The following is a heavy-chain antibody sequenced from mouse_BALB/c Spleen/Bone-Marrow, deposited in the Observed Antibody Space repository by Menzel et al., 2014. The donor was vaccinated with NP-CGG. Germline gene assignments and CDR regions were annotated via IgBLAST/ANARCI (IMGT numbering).Heavy chain of an antibody. CDR2: IDPANGNT. CDR3: ASYRYAWSIDD. V-gene: IGHV14-3*02. D-gene: IGHD2-14*01. Sequence: EVQLQQSGAELVKPGASVKLSCTASGFNIKDTYMHWVKQRPEQGLEWIGRIDPANGNTKYDPKFQGKATITADTSSNTAYLQLSSLTSEDTAVYYCASYRYAWSIDDWGEGTTVTVSS. CDR1: GFNIKDTY. J-gene: IGHJ1*01.